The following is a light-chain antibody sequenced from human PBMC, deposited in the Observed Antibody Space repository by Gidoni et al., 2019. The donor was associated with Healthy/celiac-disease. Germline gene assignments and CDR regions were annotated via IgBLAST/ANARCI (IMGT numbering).Light chain of an antibody. CDR1: QSVSSY. J-gene: IGKJ4*01. Sequence: EIVLTQSPATLSLSPGERATLSCRASQSVSSYLAWYQQKPGQAPRLLIYDASSRATGIPARFGGSGSGTDFTLTISSLEPEDFAVYYCQQRSNWPPTFGGGTKVEIK. CDR3: QQRSNWPPT. CDR2: DAS. V-gene: IGKV3-11*01.